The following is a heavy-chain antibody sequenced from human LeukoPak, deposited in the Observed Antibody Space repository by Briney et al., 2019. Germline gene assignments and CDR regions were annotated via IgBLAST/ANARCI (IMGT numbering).Heavy chain of an antibody. CDR3: ARDGGYSGYVIDY. Sequence: GGSLRLSCAASGFTFSSYAMYWVRQAPGKGLEWVSFISSGSSTKNYAESVERRFTISRDNAKNSLNLQMNSLRDEDTALYYCARDGGYSGYVIDYWGQGTLVTVSS. CDR1: GFTFSSYA. J-gene: IGHJ4*02. CDR2: ISSGSSTK. D-gene: IGHD5-12*01. V-gene: IGHV3-48*02.